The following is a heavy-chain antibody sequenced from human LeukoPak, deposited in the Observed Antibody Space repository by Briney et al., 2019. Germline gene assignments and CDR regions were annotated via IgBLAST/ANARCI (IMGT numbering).Heavy chain of an antibody. V-gene: IGHV3-21*01. CDR2: ISSSSSYI. CDR1: GFTFSSYS. D-gene: IGHD3-9*01. J-gene: IGHJ6*03. Sequence: PGGSLRLSCAASGFTFSSYSMNWVRQAPGKGLEWVSSISSSSSYIYYADSVKGRFTISRDNANNSLYLQMNSLRAEDTAVYCCARGPPNYDILTGYYYYYYYMDVWGKGTTVTVSS. CDR3: ARGPPNYDILTGYYYYYYYMDV.